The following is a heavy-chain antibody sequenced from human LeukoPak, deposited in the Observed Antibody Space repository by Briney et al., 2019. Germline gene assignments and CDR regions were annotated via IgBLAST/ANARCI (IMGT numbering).Heavy chain of an antibody. CDR1: GYTFTSYA. Sequence: ASVKVSCKASGYTFTSYAKNWVRQAPGQGLEWMGWINTNTGNPTYAQGFTGRFVFSLDTSVSTAYLQISSLKAEDTAVYYCARVSGDYAPHWIDYWGQGTLVTVSS. D-gene: IGHD4-17*01. V-gene: IGHV7-4-1*02. CDR2: INTNTGNP. CDR3: ARVSGDYAPHWIDY. J-gene: IGHJ4*02.